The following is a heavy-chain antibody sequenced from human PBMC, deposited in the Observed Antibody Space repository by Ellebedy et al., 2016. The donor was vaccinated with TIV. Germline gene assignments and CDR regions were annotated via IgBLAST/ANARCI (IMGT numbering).Heavy chain of an antibody. CDR1: GGSISSSSYY. D-gene: IGHD3-3*01. J-gene: IGHJ4*02. Sequence: MPGGSLRLSCTVSGGSISSSSYYWGWIRQPPGKGLEWIGSIYYSGSTYYNPSLKSRVTISVDTSKNQFSLKLSSVTAADTAVYYCARSGGITIFGVVPLFDYWGQGTLVTVSS. CDR2: IYYSGST. CDR3: ARSGGITIFGVVPLFDY. V-gene: IGHV4-39*01.